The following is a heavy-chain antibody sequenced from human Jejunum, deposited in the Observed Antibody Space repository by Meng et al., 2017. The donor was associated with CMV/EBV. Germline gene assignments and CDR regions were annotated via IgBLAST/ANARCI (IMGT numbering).Heavy chain of an antibody. Sequence: GSVSSGSYYWSWIRQPPRRGLEWIGYVEYTGRTNNNPSLKSRVIISVDTSKNQFSLKLRSVSAADTAVYYCARGEKRSQYYYGLDVWGQGTTVTVSS. CDR1: GSVSSGSYY. CDR3: ARGEKRSQYYYGLDV. J-gene: IGHJ6*02. D-gene: IGHD1-26*01. V-gene: IGHV4-61*01. CDR2: VEYTGRT.